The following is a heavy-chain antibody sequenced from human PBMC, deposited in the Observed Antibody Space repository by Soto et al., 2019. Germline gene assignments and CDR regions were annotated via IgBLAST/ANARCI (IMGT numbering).Heavy chain of an antibody. V-gene: IGHV1-69*06. Sequence: VASVKVSCKASGGTFSSYAISWVRQAPGQGLEWMGGIIPIFGTANYAQKFQGRVTITADKSTSTAYMELSSLRSEDTAVYYCAYSGYDPSWFDPWGQGTLVTVSS. D-gene: IGHD5-12*01. J-gene: IGHJ5*02. CDR2: IIPIFGTA. CDR3: AYSGYDPSWFDP. CDR1: GGTFSSYA.